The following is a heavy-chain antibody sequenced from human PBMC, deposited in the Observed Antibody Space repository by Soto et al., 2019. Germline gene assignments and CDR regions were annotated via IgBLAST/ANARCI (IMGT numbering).Heavy chain of an antibody. CDR1: GYSFTGHY. J-gene: IGHJ6*02. V-gene: IGHV1-2*02. CDR2: VNLNTGGT. CDR3: ARDPSSFLGRVYGMDV. Sequence: QVQHVQSGAEVKKPGDSVKVSCKASGYSFTGHYMHWVRRAPGQGLEWMGWVNLNTGGTDYAQEFQGRVTMTTATSIRTVYLEVTRLKFDGTAIYYCARDPSSFLGRVYGMDVWGQGTAVTVSS.